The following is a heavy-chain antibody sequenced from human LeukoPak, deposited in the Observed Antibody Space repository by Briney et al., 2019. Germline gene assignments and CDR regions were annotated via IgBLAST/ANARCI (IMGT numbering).Heavy chain of an antibody. Sequence: PGGSLRLSCAASGFTFSSYSMNWVRQAPGKGLEWVSSISSSSSYIYYADSVKGRFTISRDNAKNSLYLQMNSLRAEDTAVYYCARDSSGWYGGGYYFDYWGQGTLVTVSS. CDR2: ISSSSSYI. D-gene: IGHD6-19*01. V-gene: IGHV3-21*01. CDR1: GFTFSSYS. CDR3: ARDSSGWYGGGYYFDY. J-gene: IGHJ4*02.